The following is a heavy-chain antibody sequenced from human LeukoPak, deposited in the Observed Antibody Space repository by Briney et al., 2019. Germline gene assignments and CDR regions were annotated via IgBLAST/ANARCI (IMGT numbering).Heavy chain of an antibody. Sequence: ASVKVSCKASGYTFTSYGISWVRQAPGQGLEWMGWISAYNGNTNYAQKLQGRVTMTTDTSTSTAYMELRSLRSDDTAVYYCAREGVHDSSGYYPDDAFDIWGQGTMVTVSS. CDR2: ISAYNGNT. J-gene: IGHJ3*02. CDR3: AREGVHDSSGYYPDDAFDI. D-gene: IGHD3-22*01. CDR1: GYTFTSYG. V-gene: IGHV1-18*01.